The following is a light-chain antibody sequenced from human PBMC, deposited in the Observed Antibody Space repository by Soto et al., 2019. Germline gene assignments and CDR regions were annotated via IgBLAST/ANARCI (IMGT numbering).Light chain of an antibody. CDR2: SNN. Sequence: QSVLTQPPSASGTPGQRVTISCSGSSSNIGSYTVNWYQQVPGTAPKLLIYSNNRRPSGVPDRFSGSKSGTSASLAISGLQSEDEADYYCAAWHDSLNGPVFGGGTKLTVL. CDR1: SSNIGSYT. J-gene: IGLJ2*01. CDR3: AAWHDSLNGPV. V-gene: IGLV1-44*01.